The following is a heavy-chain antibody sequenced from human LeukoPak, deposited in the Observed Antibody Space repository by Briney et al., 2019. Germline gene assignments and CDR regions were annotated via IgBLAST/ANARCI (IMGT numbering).Heavy chain of an antibody. D-gene: IGHD6-13*01. Sequence: SETLSLTCTVSGGSISSYYWSWIRQPPGKGLEWIGYIYYSGSTNYNPSLKSRVAISVDTSKNQFSLKLSPVTAADTAVYYCARAMGAAAGPYFDYWGQGTLVTVSS. CDR1: GGSISSYY. CDR2: IYYSGST. CDR3: ARAMGAAAGPYFDY. J-gene: IGHJ4*02. V-gene: IGHV4-59*01.